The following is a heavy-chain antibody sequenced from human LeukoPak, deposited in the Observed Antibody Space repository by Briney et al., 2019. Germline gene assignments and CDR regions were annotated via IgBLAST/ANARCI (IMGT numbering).Heavy chain of an antibody. D-gene: IGHD2-15*01. CDR3: AKDLGDCSGGSCWYFDY. J-gene: IGHJ4*02. CDR2: ISGSGGST. V-gene: IGHV3-23*01. CDR1: GFTFSIYA. Sequence: GGSLRLSCAPSGFTFSIYAMSWVRQAPGKGLEWVSAISGSGGSTYYADSVKGRFTISRDNSKNTLYLQMNSLGAEDTDVYYCAKDLGDCSGGSCWYFDYWGQGTLVTVCS.